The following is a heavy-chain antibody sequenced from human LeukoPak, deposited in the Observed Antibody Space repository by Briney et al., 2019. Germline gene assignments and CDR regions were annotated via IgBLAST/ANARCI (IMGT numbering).Heavy chain of an antibody. V-gene: IGHV3-30*18. J-gene: IGHJ4*02. CDR3: AKGHYGSGSYYYIDY. CDR1: GFTFSSYG. D-gene: IGHD3-10*01. Sequence: GRSLRLSCAASGFTFSSYGMHWVRQAPGRGLEWVAVISYDGSNKYYADSVKGRFTISRDNSKNTLYLQMNSLRAEDTAVYCCAKGHYGSGSYYYIDYWGQGTLVTVSS. CDR2: ISYDGSNK.